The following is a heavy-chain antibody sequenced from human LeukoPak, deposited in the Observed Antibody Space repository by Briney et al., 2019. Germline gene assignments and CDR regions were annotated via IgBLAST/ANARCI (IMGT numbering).Heavy chain of an antibody. V-gene: IGHV3-23*01. CDR1: GFTFSKYD. Sequence: GGSLRLSCVASGFTFSKYDMSWVRQAPGKGLEWVSGISDSGDQTYYADSVRARFTISRDNSKNTLYLQVNSLRAEDMALYYCAKEITLTTAYFDYWGQGTLVTVSS. D-gene: IGHD4-17*01. CDR2: ISDSGDQT. CDR3: AKEITLTTAYFDY. J-gene: IGHJ4*02.